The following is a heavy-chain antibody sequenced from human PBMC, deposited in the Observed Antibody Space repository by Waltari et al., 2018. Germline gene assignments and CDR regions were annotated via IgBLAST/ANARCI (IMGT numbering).Heavy chain of an antibody. CDR3: AGGYSSYYGMDV. CDR2: IRSTSSDI. D-gene: IGHD6-13*01. CDR1: GFTFNTYT. V-gene: IGHV3-21*02. J-gene: IGHJ6*02. Sequence: EVQLVESGGGLVKPGGSLRLSCAASGFTFNTYTMNWVRQAPGKGLEWVSYIRSTSSDIYYADSVKGRFTISRDNAKSSRYLQLNSLRAEDTAVYYCAGGYSSYYGMDVWGQGTTVTVSS.